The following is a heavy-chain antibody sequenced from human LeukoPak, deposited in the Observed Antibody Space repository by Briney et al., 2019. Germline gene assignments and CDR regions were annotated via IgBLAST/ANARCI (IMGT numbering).Heavy chain of an antibody. CDR2: ISYDGSNK. D-gene: IGHD3-9*01. CDR1: GFTFSSYG. J-gene: IGHJ4*02. Sequence: PGGSLRLSCAASGFTFSSYGMHWVRQAPGKGLEWVAVISYDGSNKYYADSVKGRFTISRDNSKNTLYLQMNSLRAEDTAVYYCAKVLYYDILTGPVDWGQGTLVTVSS. CDR3: AKVLYYDILTGPVD. V-gene: IGHV3-30*12.